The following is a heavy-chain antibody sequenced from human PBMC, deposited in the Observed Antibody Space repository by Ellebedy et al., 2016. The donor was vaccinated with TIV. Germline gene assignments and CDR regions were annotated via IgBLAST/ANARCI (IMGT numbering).Heavy chain of an antibody. CDR1: GGTFSSYA. V-gene: IGHV1-69*13. Sequence: ASVKVSCKASGGTFSSYAITWVRQAPGQGLEWMGGIIPIFGTASYAQQFQGRVTITADESTSTAYMELSSLRSEDTAVYYCARAPMYYDFWSAYYAYWGQGTLVTVSS. CDR2: IIPIFGTA. CDR3: ARAPMYYDFWSAYYAY. D-gene: IGHD3-3*01. J-gene: IGHJ4*02.